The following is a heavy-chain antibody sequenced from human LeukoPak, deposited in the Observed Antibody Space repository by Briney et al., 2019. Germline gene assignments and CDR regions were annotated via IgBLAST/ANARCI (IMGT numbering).Heavy chain of an antibody. CDR2: ISGSGGST. CDR3: AGGIVGATIDY. V-gene: IGHV3-23*01. J-gene: IGHJ4*02. CDR1: GFTFSSYA. Sequence: GGSLRLSCAASGFTFSSYAMSWVRQAPGKGLEWVSAISGSGGSTYYADSVKGRFTISRDNAKNSLYLQMNSLRAEDTAVYYCAGGIVGATIDYWGQGTLVTVSS. D-gene: IGHD1-26*01.